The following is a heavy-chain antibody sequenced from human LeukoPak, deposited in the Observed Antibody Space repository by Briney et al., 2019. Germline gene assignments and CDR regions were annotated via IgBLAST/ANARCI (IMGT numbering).Heavy chain of an antibody. CDR3: AKDSSSWYRFDY. J-gene: IGHJ4*02. CDR1: GFTFSSYA. Sequence: GGSLRLSCAASGFTFSSYAMSWVRQAPGKGLEWVSAISGSGGSTYYADSVRGRFTISRDNSKNTLYLQMNSLRAEDTAVYYCAKDSSSWYRFDYWGQGTLVTVSS. V-gene: IGHV3-23*01. D-gene: IGHD6-13*01. CDR2: ISGSGGST.